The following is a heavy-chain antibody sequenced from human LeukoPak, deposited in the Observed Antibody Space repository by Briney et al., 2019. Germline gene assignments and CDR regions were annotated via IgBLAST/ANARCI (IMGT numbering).Heavy chain of an antibody. J-gene: IGHJ5*02. CDR3: ARDLRSYSSSSMAKYNWFDP. D-gene: IGHD6-6*01. CDR1: GGSFSGYY. V-gene: IGHV4-34*01. CDR2: INHSGST. Sequence: SETLSLTCAVYGGSFSGYYWSWIRQPPGKGLEWIGEINHSGSTNYNPSLKSRVTISVDTSKNQFSLKLSSVTAADTAVYYCARDLRSYSSSSMAKYNWFDPWGQGTLVTVSS.